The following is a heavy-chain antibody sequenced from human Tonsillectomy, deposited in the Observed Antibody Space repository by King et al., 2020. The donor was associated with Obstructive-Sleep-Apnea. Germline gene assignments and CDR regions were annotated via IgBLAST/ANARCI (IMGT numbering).Heavy chain of an antibody. D-gene: IGHD3-16*02. V-gene: IGHV4-38-2*02. Sequence: QLQESGPGLVKPSETLSLTCTVSGYSISSGYYWGWIRQPPGKGLEWIGSIYHSGSTYYNPSLKSRVTISINTSKNQFSLKLSSVTAAATAVYYCARDSDYGWGSYRPFDYWGQGTLVTVSS. CDR1: GYSISSGYY. J-gene: IGHJ4*02. CDR2: IYHSGST. CDR3: ARDSDYGWGSYRPFDY.